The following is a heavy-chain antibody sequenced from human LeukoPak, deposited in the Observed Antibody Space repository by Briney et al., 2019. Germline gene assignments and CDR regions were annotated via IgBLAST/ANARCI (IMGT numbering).Heavy chain of an antibody. CDR1: GGTFSSYA. Sequence: ASVKASCKASGGTFSSYAISWVRQAPGQGLEWMGGIIPIFGTANYAQKFQGRVTITADKSTSTAYMELSSLRSEDTAVYYCSGVPDYYYYMDVWGKGTTVTVSS. CDR2: IIPIFGTA. J-gene: IGHJ6*03. D-gene: IGHD3-3*01. CDR3: SGVPDYYYYMDV. V-gene: IGHV1-69*06.